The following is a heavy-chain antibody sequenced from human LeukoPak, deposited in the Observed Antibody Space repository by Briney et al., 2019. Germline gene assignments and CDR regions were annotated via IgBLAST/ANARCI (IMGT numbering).Heavy chain of an antibody. Sequence: GGSLRLSCAASGFTFSSYEMHWVRQAPGKGLEWVSYISSSGSTIYYADSVKGRFTISRDNAKNSLYLQMNSLRAEDTALYHCARGYYYGSGSSDGWFDPWGQGTLVTVSS. D-gene: IGHD3-10*01. CDR1: GFTFSSYE. J-gene: IGHJ5*02. CDR2: ISSSGSTI. V-gene: IGHV3-48*03. CDR3: ARGYYYGSGSSDGWFDP.